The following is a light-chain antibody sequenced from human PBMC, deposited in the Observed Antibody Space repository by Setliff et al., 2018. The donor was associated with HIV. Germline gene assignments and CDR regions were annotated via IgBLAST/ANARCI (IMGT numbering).Light chain of an antibody. J-gene: IGLJ1*01. V-gene: IGLV2-14*01. CDR1: NSDVGGYNY. CDR2: EVT. Sequence: QSALTQPASVSGSPGQSITISCTGTNSDVGGYNYVSWFQQHPGKAPKLIISEVTNRPSGVSDRFSGSKSGNTASLSISGLQPEDEADYYCASHTSSSTRVFGTGTKVTVL. CDR3: ASHTSSSTRV.